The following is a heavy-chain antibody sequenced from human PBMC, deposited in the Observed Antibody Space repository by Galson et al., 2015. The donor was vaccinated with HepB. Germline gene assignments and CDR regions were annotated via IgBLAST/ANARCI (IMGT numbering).Heavy chain of an antibody. V-gene: IGHV3-33*01. CDR2: IWYDGSNK. CDR1: GFTFSSYG. J-gene: IGHJ6*02. CDR3: ARDGYCSSTSCYPYYYYGMDV. Sequence: SLRLSCAASGFTFSSYGMHWVRQAPGKGLEWVAVIWYDGSNKYYADSVKGRFTISRDNSKNTLYLQMNSLRAEDTAVYYCARDGYCSSTSCYPYYYYGMDVWGQGTTVTVSS. D-gene: IGHD2-2*03.